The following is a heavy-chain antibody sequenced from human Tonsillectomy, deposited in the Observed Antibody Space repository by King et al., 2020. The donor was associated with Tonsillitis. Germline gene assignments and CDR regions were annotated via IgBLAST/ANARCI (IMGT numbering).Heavy chain of an antibody. CDR2: IYFSVNT. V-gene: IGHV4-39*01. J-gene: IGHJ4*01. D-gene: IGHD1-7*01. Sequence: QLQESGPGLVKPSETLSLTCTVSGDSITSTNYYWGWIRQPPGKGLEWIATIYFSVNTYYTPSLKSRVTISIDTSRNQFSLKLSSVTAADTAVYYCATHNFNYASAYWGHGALVTVSS. CDR3: ATHNFNYASAY. CDR1: GDSITSTNYY.